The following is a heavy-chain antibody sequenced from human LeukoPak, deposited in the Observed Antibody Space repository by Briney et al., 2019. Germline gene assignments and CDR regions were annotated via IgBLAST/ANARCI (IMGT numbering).Heavy chain of an antibody. Sequence: LPGGSLRLSCAASGFTFSSYAMPWVRQAPGKGLEWVAVISYDGSNKYYADSVKGRFTISRDNSKNTLYLQMNSLRAEDTAVYYCARDGYCSGGSCYVGGLVDYWGQGTLVTVSS. J-gene: IGHJ4*02. V-gene: IGHV3-30-3*01. CDR3: ARDGYCSGGSCYVGGLVDY. CDR1: GFTFSSYA. CDR2: ISYDGSNK. D-gene: IGHD2-15*01.